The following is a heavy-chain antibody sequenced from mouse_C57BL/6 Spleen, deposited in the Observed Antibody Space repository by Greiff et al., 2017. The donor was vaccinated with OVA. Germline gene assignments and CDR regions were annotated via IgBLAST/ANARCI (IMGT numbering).Heavy chain of an antibody. J-gene: IGHJ4*01. CDR3: AMSYSNSYYYAMDY. Sequence: VKLQESGAELVKPGASVKMSCKASGYTFTTYPIEWMKQNHGKSLEWIGNFHPYNDDTKYNEKFKGKATLTVEKSSSTVYLELSRLTSDDSAVYYCAMSYSNSYYYAMDYWGQGTSVTVSS. V-gene: IGHV1-47*01. CDR1: GYTFTTYP. CDR2: FHPYNDDT. D-gene: IGHD2-5*01.